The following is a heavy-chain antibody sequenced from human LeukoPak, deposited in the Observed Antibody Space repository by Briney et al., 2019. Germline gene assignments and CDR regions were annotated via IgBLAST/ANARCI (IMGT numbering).Heavy chain of an antibody. Sequence: PGESLKISCKGSGYSFTSNWSGWVRQMPGKGLEWMGIIYPGDSETTYSPSFQGQVTISADKSITTAYLQWDSLKASDTAMYYCAQHPWGIKVADYWGQGTLVTVSS. V-gene: IGHV5-51*01. CDR2: IYPGDSET. CDR3: AQHPWGIKVADY. CDR1: GYSFTSNW. J-gene: IGHJ4*02. D-gene: IGHD3-16*01.